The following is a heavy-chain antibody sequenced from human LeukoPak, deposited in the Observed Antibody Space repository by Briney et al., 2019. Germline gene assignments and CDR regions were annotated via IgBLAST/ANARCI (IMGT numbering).Heavy chain of an antibody. CDR1: GFTFSSYA. J-gene: IGHJ4*02. Sequence: GGSLRLSCAASGFTFSSYAMSWVRQAPGKGLEWVSAISGSGGSTYYADSVKGRFTISRDNSKNTLYLQMNSLRAEDTAVYYCAKDGPPNRLEWLSEYYFDYWGQGTLVTVSS. D-gene: IGHD3-3*01. CDR3: AKDGPPNRLEWLSEYYFDY. V-gene: IGHV3-23*01. CDR2: ISGSGGST.